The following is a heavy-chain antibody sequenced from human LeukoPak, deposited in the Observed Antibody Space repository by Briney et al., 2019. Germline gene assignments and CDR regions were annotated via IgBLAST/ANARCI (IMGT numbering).Heavy chain of an antibody. Sequence: GGSLRLSCAASGFTFSSYGMHWVRQAPGKGLEWVAVIWYDGSNKYYADSVKGRFTISRDNSKNTLYLQMNSLRAEDTAVYYCANAPVYSSSWYGFYYWGQGTQVTVSS. V-gene: IGHV3-33*06. D-gene: IGHD6-13*01. CDR3: ANAPVYSSSWYGFYY. CDR2: IWYDGSNK. CDR1: GFTFSSYG. J-gene: IGHJ4*02.